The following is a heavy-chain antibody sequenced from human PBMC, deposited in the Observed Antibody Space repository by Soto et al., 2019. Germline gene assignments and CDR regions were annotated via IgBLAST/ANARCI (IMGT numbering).Heavy chain of an antibody. V-gene: IGHV4-59*01. CDR2: MSNSGST. D-gene: IGHD2-15*01. CDR1: DDAISVYY. J-gene: IGHJ6*02. Sequence: QVQLQESGPGLVKPSETLSLNCTGSDDAISVYYWSWIRQPPGKGLEWNGEMSNSGSTSYSPSLERRVTISLDPSQSQFPLRLRSATAADTTVYFCAIATRVFSVMDVWGQGTTVTFSS. CDR3: AIATRVFSVMDV.